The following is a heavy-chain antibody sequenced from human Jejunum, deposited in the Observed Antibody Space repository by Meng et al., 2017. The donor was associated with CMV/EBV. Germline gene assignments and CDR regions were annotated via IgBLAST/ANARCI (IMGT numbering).Heavy chain of an antibody. V-gene: IGHV4-4*07. Sequence: GPGLGVSSGALSLTCSVSCGPISGYYWSWVRQPGGKRMEWIGRFHPGGTTNYNPSLENRITVSVDSSKNQFFLKLTSVTAADTAIYYCARECVGEAYDCQWNYWFDPWGRGTLVTASS. CDR2: FHPGGTT. J-gene: IGHJ5*02. D-gene: IGHD3-16*01. CDR1: CGPISGYY. CDR3: ARECVGEAYDCQWNYWFDP.